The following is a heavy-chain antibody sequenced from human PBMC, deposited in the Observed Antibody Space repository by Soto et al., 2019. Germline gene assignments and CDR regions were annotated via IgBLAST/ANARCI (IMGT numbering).Heavy chain of an antibody. CDR1: GFTFSNYA. Sequence: EVHLLESGGGLVQPGGSLRLSCAASGFTFSNYAMSWVRQAPGNGLEWVSTIISGGNTYYADSVKGRFTISRDNSKNTLYLQMNSLRAEDTAVYYCAKAFYSSDRGEVFDYWGQGTLVTVSS. J-gene: IGHJ4*02. CDR2: IISGGNT. V-gene: IGHV3-23*01. D-gene: IGHD6-19*01. CDR3: AKAFYSSDRGEVFDY.